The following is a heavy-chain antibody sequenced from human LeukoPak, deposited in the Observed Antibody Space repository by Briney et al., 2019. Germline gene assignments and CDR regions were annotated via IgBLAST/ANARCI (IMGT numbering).Heavy chain of an antibody. Sequence: SETLSLTCTVSGGSIRSSYYYWGWIRQPPGKGLEWIGSIYDSGSTYYNPSLKSRVTISVDTSKNQFSLKLSSVTAADTAVYYCARGPYYYDSSGRAFDIWGQGTMVTVSS. CDR2: IYDSGST. CDR3: ARGPYYYDSSGRAFDI. J-gene: IGHJ3*02. V-gene: IGHV4-39*01. D-gene: IGHD3-22*01. CDR1: GGSIRSSYYY.